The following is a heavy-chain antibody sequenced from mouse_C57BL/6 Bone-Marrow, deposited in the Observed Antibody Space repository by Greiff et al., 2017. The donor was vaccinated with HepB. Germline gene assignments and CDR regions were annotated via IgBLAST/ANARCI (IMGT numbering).Heavy chain of an antibody. CDR1: GFSFNTYA. CDR3: ATTVVAHWYFDV. D-gene: IGHD1-1*01. Sequence: EVQLVESGGGLVQPKGSLKLSCAASGFSFNTYAMNWVRQAPGKGLEWVARIRSKSNNYATYYADSVKDRFTISRDDSESMLYLQMNNLKTEDTAMYYCATTVVAHWYFDVWGTGTTVTVSS. V-gene: IGHV10-1*01. CDR2: IRSKSNNYAT. J-gene: IGHJ1*03.